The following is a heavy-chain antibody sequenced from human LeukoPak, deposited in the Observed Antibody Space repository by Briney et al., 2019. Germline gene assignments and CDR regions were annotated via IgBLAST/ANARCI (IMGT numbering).Heavy chain of an antibody. V-gene: IGHV3-30*18. CDR3: AKSTDYYNSSGYWLDY. J-gene: IGHJ4*02. D-gene: IGHD3-22*01. Sequence: GGSLRLSCAASGFTFSSYGMHWVRQAPGKGLEWVAVISYDGSNKHYADSVKGRFTISRDNSKNTLYLQMKSLRAEDTAVYYCAKSTDYYNSSGYWLDYWGRGPLVTVSS. CDR1: GFTFSSYG. CDR2: ISYDGSNK.